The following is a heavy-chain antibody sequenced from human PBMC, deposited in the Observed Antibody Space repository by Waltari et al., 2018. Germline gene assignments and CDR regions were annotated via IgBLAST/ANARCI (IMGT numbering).Heavy chain of an antibody. Sequence: QVQLVESGGGVVQPGRSLRLSCAASGFTFSSYAMHWVRQAPGKGLEWVAVISYDGSNKYYADSGKGRFTISRDKSKNTLYVKMNSLRAEDTAVYYCARDGLLWFGEFPQNYYGMDVWGQGTTVTVSS. CDR3: ARDGLLWFGEFPQNYYGMDV. J-gene: IGHJ6*02. CDR1: GFTFSSYA. D-gene: IGHD3-10*01. CDR2: ISYDGSNK. V-gene: IGHV3-30*04.